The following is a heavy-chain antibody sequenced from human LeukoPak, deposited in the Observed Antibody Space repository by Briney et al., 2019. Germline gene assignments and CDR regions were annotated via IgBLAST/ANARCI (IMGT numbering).Heavy chain of an antibody. CDR1: GFIFSSYA. D-gene: IGHD1-26*01. CDR3: ARGGHQWELPLDY. Sequence: PGGSLRLSCAASGFIFSSYAMSWVRRAPGKGLEWVSAISGSGGSTYYADSVKGRFTISRDNSKNTLYLQMNSLRAEDTAVYYCARGGHQWELPLDYWGQGTLVTVSS. V-gene: IGHV3-23*01. J-gene: IGHJ4*02. CDR2: ISGSGGST.